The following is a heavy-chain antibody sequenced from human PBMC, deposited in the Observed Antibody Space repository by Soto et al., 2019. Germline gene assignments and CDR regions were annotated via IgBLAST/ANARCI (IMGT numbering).Heavy chain of an antibody. CDR1: GYSFTSYW. V-gene: IGHV5-51*01. CDR2: IHPGDSDT. D-gene: IGHD3-10*01. Sequence: GESLKISCKGSGYSFTSYWIGWVRQMPGKGLEWMGIIHPGDSDTRYSTSSQGQVTISAAKTISAAYLQWSSLKASDTAMYYCARGGLLWFGATGGSGMDVWGQGTTVTVSS. CDR3: ARGGLLWFGATGGSGMDV. J-gene: IGHJ6*02.